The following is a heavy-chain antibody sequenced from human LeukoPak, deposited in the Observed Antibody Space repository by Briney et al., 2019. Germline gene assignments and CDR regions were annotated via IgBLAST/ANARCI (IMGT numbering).Heavy chain of an antibody. CDR1: GFTFSSYA. V-gene: IGHV3-30-3*01. J-gene: IGHJ4*02. CDR3: ARGRTNEAYYFDY. CDR2: ISYDGSNK. Sequence: GGSLRLSCAASGFTFSSYAMHWVRQAPGKGLEWVAVISYDGSNKYYADSVKGRFTISRDNSKNTLYLQMNSLRAEDTAVYYCARGRTNEAYYFDYWGQGTLVTVSS. D-gene: IGHD1-1*01.